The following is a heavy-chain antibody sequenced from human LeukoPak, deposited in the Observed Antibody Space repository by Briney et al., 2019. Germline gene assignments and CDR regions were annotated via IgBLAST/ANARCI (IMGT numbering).Heavy chain of an antibody. J-gene: IGHJ6*02. CDR1: GFTFSDYY. D-gene: IGHD3-3*01. CDR3: ARDYDFQSYYYGMDV. CDR2: ISSSGSTI. V-gene: IGHV3-11*01. Sequence: GGSLRLSCAASGFTFSDYYMSWIRQAPGKGLEWVSYISSSGSTIYHADSVKGRFTISRDNAKNSLYLQMNSLRAEDTAVYYCARDYDFQSYYYGMDVWGQGTTVTVSS.